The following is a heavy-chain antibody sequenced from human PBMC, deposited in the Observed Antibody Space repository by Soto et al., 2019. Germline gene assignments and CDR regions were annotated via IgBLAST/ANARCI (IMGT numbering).Heavy chain of an antibody. Sequence: GGSLRLSCAASGFTFSSYWMSWVRQAPGKGLEWVANIKQDGSEKYYVDSVKGRFTISRDNXXXXLYXXXXXXXXEDXXXXXXXXXXXXXXXXXGXXXHAHLVFYYYYYYMDVWGKGTTVTVSS. J-gene: IGHJ6*03. CDR1: GFTFSSYW. V-gene: IGHV3-7*01. D-gene: IGHD2-2*01. CDR3: XXXXXXXXXXXGXXXHAHLVFYYYYYYMDV. CDR2: IKQDGSEK.